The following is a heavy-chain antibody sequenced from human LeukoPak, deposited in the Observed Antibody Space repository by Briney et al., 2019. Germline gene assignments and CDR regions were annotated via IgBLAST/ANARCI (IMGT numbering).Heavy chain of an antibody. CDR2: ISAYNGNT. J-gene: IGHJ5*02. V-gene: IGHV1-18*01. CDR3: ARGGLWFGDQNWFDP. CDR1: GGTFSSYA. Sequence: ASVKVSCKASGGTFSSYAISWVRQAPGQGLEWMGWISAYNGNTNYAQKLQGRVTMTTDTSTSTAYMELRSLRSDDTAVYYCARGGLWFGDQNWFDPWGQGTLVTVSS. D-gene: IGHD3-10*01.